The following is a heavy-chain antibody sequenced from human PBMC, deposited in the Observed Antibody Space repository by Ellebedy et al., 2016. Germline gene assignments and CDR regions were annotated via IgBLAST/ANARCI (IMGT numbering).Heavy chain of an antibody. CDR2: IYPGDSDT. J-gene: IGHJ5*02. D-gene: IGHD2-2*01. Sequence: GGSLRLXXTGSGYSFTSYWIGWVRQMPGKGLEWMGIIYPGDSDTRYSPSFQGQVTISADKSISTAYLQWSSLKASDTAMYYCARGVVPAAMGYWFDPWGQGTLVTVSS. CDR1: GYSFTSYW. CDR3: ARGVVPAAMGYWFDP. V-gene: IGHV5-51*01.